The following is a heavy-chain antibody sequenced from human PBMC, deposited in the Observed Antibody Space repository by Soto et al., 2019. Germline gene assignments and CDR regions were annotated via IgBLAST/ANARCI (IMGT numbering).Heavy chain of an antibody. CDR1: GYTFTSYY. J-gene: IGHJ4*02. CDR2: INPSVGST. V-gene: IGHV1-46*03. D-gene: IGHD4-17*01. CDR3: APPHDYGDYVSGY. Sequence: QVQLVQSGAEVKKPGASVKVSCKASGYTFTSYYMHWVRQAPGQGLEWMGIINPSVGSTGYAQKFQGRVTLTSDTSTSTVYMELSSLRSEDTAVYYCAPPHDYGDYVSGYWGQGTLVTVS.